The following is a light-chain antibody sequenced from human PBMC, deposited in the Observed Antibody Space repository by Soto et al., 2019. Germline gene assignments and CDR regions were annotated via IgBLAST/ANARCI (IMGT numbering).Light chain of an antibody. CDR2: DAS. J-gene: IGKJ2*01. CDR3: QQFDNFPRT. CDR1: RDIGNY. V-gene: IGKV1-33*01. Sequence: DIQMTQSPSSLSASVGDRVTITCRASRDIGNYLNWYQQKPGKAPELLIYDASKLEGGVPSRFSGSGSGTDFIFTISTLQPEDIGTYYCQQFDNFPRTFGQGTNLVVK.